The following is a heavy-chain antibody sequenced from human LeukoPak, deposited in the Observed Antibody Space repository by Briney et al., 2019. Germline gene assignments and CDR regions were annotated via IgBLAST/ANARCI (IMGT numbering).Heavy chain of an antibody. V-gene: IGHV3-21*01. Sequence: GGSLRLSCAASGFTFSNYAINWVRQAPGKGLEWFSSISTTGTYTDYADTVKGRFTISRDNTKNSVFLQMNGLKAEDTAVYYCARIQTSSGASHYYFDYWGQGSLVTVSS. CDR3: ARIQTSSGASHYYFDY. CDR1: GFTFSNYA. D-gene: IGHD2-15*01. CDR2: ISTTGTYT. J-gene: IGHJ4*02.